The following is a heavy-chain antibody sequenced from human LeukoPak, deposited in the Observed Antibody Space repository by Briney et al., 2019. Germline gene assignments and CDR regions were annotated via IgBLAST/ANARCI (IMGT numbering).Heavy chain of an antibody. Sequence: SETLSLTCAVYGGSFSGYYWSWIRQPPGKGLEWIGYIYHSGSTYYNPSLKSRVTISVDRSKNQFSLKLSSVTAADTAVYYCARGLPQLWPHFDYWGQGTLVTVSS. CDR2: IYHSGST. J-gene: IGHJ4*02. CDR3: ARGLPQLWPHFDY. CDR1: GGSFSGYY. D-gene: IGHD5-18*01. V-gene: IGHV4-34*01.